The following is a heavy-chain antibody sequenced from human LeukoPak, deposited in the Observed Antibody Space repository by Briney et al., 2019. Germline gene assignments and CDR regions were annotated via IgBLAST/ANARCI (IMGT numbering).Heavy chain of an antibody. J-gene: IGHJ4*02. CDR1: GFAFNTYW. CDR2: IKQDGSGE. Sequence: GGSLRLSCAASGFAFNTYWMSWVRQAPGQGLEWVANIKQDGSGEYYVDSVRGRFTISRDNAKYSLYLQMNSLRAEDTAINYCARGRYTSGWYPDYFDYWGQGTLVSVSS. V-gene: IGHV3-7*04. D-gene: IGHD6-19*01. CDR3: ARGRYTSGWYPDYFDY.